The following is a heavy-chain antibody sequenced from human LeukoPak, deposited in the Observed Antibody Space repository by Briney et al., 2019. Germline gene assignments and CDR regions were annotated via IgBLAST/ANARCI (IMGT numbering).Heavy chain of an antibody. D-gene: IGHD3-10*01. Sequence: SETLSLTCTVSGGSISSSSYYWGWIRQPPGEGLEWIGSIYYSGSTYYNPSLKSRVTISVDTSKNQFSLKLSSVTAAHTAVYYCARGVGLWFGESFFDYWGQGTLVTVSS. CDR1: GGSISSSSYY. J-gene: IGHJ4*02. CDR3: ARGVGLWFGESFFDY. CDR2: IYYSGST. V-gene: IGHV4-39*01.